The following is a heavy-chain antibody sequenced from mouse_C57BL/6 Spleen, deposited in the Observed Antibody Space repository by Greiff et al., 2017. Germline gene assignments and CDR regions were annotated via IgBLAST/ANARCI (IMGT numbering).Heavy chain of an antibody. J-gene: IGHJ2*01. Sequence: EVQLQQSGAELVKPGASVKLSCKASGYTFTDYYMHWVKQRPGQGLEWIGRINPNNGGTSYNKKFKGKATMTVDKTSSTAYMKLRSLTSEDSSVYYCSKLGNLFDYWGQGTLLTVSA. CDR2: INPNNGGT. D-gene: IGHD1-3*01. V-gene: IGHV1-22*01. CDR1: GYTFTDYY. CDR3: SKLGNLFDY.